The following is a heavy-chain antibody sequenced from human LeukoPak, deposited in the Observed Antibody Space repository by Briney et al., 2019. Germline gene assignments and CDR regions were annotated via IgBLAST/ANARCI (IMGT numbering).Heavy chain of an antibody. CDR2: IYYSGST. CDR1: GGSISSYY. CDR3: AGSSKDDYGDYGLDY. J-gene: IGHJ4*02. Sequence: SETLSLTCTVSGGSISSYYWNWIRQSPGKGLEWIGYIYYSGSTNYNPSLKNRVTISVDTSKNQFSLKLSSVTAADTAVYYCAGSSKDDYGDYGLDYWGQGTLVTVSS. D-gene: IGHD4-17*01. V-gene: IGHV4-59*01.